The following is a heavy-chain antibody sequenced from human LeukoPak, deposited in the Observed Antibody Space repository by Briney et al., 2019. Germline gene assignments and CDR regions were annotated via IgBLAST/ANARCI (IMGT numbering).Heavy chain of an antibody. Sequence: GASVKVSCKASGYTFTSYDINWVRQAAGQGLEWMGWMNPNSGNTVYAQKFQGRVTMTRDTSISTAYMELSSLRSEDTAVYYCAREPLRRGMDVWGQGTTVTVSS. CDR1: GYTFTSYD. V-gene: IGHV1-8*01. J-gene: IGHJ6*02. CDR3: AREPLRRGMDV. CDR2: MNPNSGNT.